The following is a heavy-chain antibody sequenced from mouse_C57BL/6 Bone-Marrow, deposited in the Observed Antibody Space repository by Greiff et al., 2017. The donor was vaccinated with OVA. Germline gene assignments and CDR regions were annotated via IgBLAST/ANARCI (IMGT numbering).Heavy chain of an antibody. CDR1: GYTFTSYW. CDR2: IYPSASET. V-gene: IGHV1-61*01. D-gene: IGHD1-1*01. CDR3: ARYYYGSRRYVDV. J-gene: IGHJ1*03. Sequence: VQLQQPGAELVRPGSSVKLSCKASGYTFTSYWMDWVKQRPGQGLEWIGNIYPSASETHYNQKFKDKATLTVDKSSSTAYMQLSSLTSEDSAVYYGARYYYGSRRYVDVWGTGTTVTVSS.